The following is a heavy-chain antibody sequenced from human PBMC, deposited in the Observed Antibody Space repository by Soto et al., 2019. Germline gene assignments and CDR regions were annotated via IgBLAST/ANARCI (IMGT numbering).Heavy chain of an antibody. CDR2: INSDGSST. J-gene: IGHJ5*02. CDR1: GFTFSSYW. V-gene: IGHV3-74*01. Sequence: GGSLRLSCAASGFTFSSYWMHWVRQAPGKGLVWVSRINSDGSSTSYADSVKGRFTISRDNAKNTLYLQMNSLRAEDTAVYYCARADFWSGYYSDLDNWFDPWGQGTLVTVSS. D-gene: IGHD3-3*01. CDR3: ARADFWSGYYSDLDNWFDP.